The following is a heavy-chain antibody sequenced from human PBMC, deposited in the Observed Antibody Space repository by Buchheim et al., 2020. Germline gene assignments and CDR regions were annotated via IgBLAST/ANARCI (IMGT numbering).Heavy chain of an antibody. CDR1: GGSISSGNYY. D-gene: IGHD1-26*01. V-gene: IGHV4-61*02. CDR3: ANGRSGELLGT. CDR2: IYTSGRT. Sequence: QVQLQESGPGLVKPPQTLSLTCSVSGGSISSGNYYWSWIRQPAGKGLEWIGRIYTSGRTNYNPSLKSRVTISLDTSKNQFSLNLSSVTAADTAVYYCANGRSGELLGTWGQGTL. J-gene: IGHJ5*02.